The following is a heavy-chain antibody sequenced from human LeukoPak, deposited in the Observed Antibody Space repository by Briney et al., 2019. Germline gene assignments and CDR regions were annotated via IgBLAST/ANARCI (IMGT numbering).Heavy chain of an antibody. Sequence: ASVKVSCKASGYTFTSYYMHWVRQAPGQGLEWMGIINPSGGSTSYAQKFQGRVTMTKDTSTSTVYMELSSLRSEDTAVYYCARDSGRWLDQSLFDLWGRGTLVTVSS. CDR3: ARDSGRWLDQSLFDL. D-gene: IGHD5-24*01. J-gene: IGHJ2*01. CDR2: INPSGGST. V-gene: IGHV1-46*01. CDR1: GYTFTSYY.